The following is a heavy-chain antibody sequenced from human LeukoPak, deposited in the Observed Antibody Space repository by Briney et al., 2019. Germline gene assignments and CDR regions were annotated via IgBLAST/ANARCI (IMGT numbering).Heavy chain of an antibody. V-gene: IGHV4-59*08. D-gene: IGHD3-22*01. J-gene: IGHJ4*02. Sequence: PSETLSLTCTVSGGSISGYYWSWIRQPPGKGLEWIGYIYYSGSTNYNPSLKSRVTISVDTSKNQFSLKLSSVTAADTAVYYCAATSSGPPGRSFDYWGQGTLVTVSS. CDR1: GGSISGYY. CDR3: AATSSGPPGRSFDY. CDR2: IYYSGST.